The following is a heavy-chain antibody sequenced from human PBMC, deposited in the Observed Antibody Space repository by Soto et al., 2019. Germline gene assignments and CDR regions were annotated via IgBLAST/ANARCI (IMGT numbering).Heavy chain of an antibody. J-gene: IGHJ4*02. D-gene: IGHD3-16*01. CDR2: IYPGDSDT. CDR3: ARHLYDYLDC. Sequence: ESLKISCKGSGYSFTNYWMGWVRQMPGKGLEWMGIIYPGDSDTRYSPSFQGQVTISVDKSINTAFLQWSSLKAPDTAMYYCARHLYDYLDCWGQGTLVTVSS. V-gene: IGHV5-51*01. CDR1: GYSFTNYW.